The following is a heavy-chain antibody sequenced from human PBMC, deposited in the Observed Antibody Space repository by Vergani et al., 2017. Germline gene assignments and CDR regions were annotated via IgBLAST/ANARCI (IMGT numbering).Heavy chain of an antibody. Sequence: QVQLVQSGAEVKKPGSSVKVSCKASGGTFSSYTISWVRQAPGQGLEWMGWINPNSGGTNYAQKFQGRVTMTRDTSISTAYMELSRLRSEDTAVYYCARDDYGDYWGQGTLVTVSS. CDR3: ARDDYGDY. J-gene: IGHJ4*02. CDR2: INPNSGGT. CDR1: GGTFSSYT. V-gene: IGHV1-2*02.